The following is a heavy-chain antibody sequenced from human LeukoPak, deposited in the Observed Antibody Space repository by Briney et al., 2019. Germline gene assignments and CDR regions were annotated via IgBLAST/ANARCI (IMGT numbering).Heavy chain of an antibody. CDR2: IHTTGGT. Sequence: SETLSLTCTVSRGSISNYYWSWMRQTAGKGLEWIGRIHTTGGTNYNPSLKSRVTMSVDTSKNQFYLKLSSVTAADTAVYYCARRCTSSWCFDYWGQGTLVSVSS. CDR1: RGSISNYY. V-gene: IGHV4-4*07. D-gene: IGHD6-13*01. CDR3: ARRCTSSWCFDY. J-gene: IGHJ4*02.